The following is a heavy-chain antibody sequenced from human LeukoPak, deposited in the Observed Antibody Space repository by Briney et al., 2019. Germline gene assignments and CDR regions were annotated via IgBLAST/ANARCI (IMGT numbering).Heavy chain of an antibody. D-gene: IGHD1-1*01. CDR1: GDSISSARNY. CDR3: ARHLSGTTMAHYFDF. CDR2: ICSSGST. V-gene: IGHV4-39*01. J-gene: IGHJ4*02. Sequence: PSETLSLTCTVSGDSISSARNYWGWIRQSPGKGLEWLASICSSGSTHSNPSLKSRVSISIDTSNNQFSLKLYSVTASDAAIYYCARHLSGTTMAHYFDFWGQGTLVTVSS.